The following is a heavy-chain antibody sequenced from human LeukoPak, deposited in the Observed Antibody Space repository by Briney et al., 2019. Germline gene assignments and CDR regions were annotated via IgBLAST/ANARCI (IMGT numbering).Heavy chain of an antibody. CDR2: IYTSGST. Sequence: SETLSLTCTGSGGSISIYHWSWIRQPAGNGLEWIGRIYTSGSTNYNPSLKSRVTMSVDTSKNQFSLKLSTVTAADTAAYYCARGEITMVRGVPRGWFAPWGQGTLVTVSS. V-gene: IGHV4-4*07. J-gene: IGHJ5*02. CDR3: ARGEITMVRGVPRGWFAP. CDR1: GGSISIYH. D-gene: IGHD3-10*01.